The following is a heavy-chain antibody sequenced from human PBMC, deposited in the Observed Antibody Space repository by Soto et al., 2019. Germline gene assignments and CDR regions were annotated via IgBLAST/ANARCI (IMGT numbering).Heavy chain of an antibody. CDR2: ISYDGSNK. CDR1: GFTLSSYA. V-gene: IGHV3-30-3*01. Sequence: GGSLRLSCAASGFTLSSYAMHWVRQAPGKGLEWVAVISYDGSNKYYADSVKGRFTISRDNSKNTLYLQMNSLRAEDTAVYYCAREGSYYYYGMDVWGQGTTVTVSS. J-gene: IGHJ6*02. CDR3: AREGSYYYYGMDV.